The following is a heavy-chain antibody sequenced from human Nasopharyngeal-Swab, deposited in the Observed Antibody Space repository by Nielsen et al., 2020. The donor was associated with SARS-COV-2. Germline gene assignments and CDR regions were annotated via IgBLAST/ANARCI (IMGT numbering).Heavy chain of an antibody. D-gene: IGHD6-13*01. CDR2: IKQDGSEK. V-gene: IGHV3-7*05. CDR1: GFTFSSYW. CDR3: SRIAAAGTNAFDI. Sequence: ETLSLTCAASGFTFSSYWMSWVRQAPGKGLEWVANIKQDGSEKYYVDSVKGRFTISRDNAKNSLYLQMNSLRAEDTAVYYCSRIAAAGTNAFDIWGQGTMVTVSS. J-gene: IGHJ3*02.